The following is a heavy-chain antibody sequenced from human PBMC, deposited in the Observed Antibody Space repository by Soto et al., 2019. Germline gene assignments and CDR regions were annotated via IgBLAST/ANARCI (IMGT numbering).Heavy chain of an antibody. J-gene: IGHJ5*02. CDR2: IPYSGGST. Sequence: EVHLLESGGNLVHPGGSLRLSCAASGFTFSSYAMTWVRQAPGKGLEWVSSIPYSGGSTYYADSVKGRFTISRDNSKNTLYLHMNSLRVEDTAVYYCAKDLPGERLPTCFDDWGQGTLVTVSS. CDR1: GFTFSSYA. V-gene: IGHV3-23*01. D-gene: IGHD1-26*01. CDR3: AKDLPGERLPTCFDD.